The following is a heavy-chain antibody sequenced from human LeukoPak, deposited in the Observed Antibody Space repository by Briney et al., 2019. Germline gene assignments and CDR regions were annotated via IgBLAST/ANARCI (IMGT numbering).Heavy chain of an antibody. CDR1: GYTFTSYG. Sequence: ASVKVSCKASGYTFTSYGISWVRQAPGQGLEWMGWISGYNGNTNYAQKLQGRVTMTTDTSTSTAYVELRSLRSDDTAVYYCARESGSSSDLDPWGQGTLVTVSS. J-gene: IGHJ5*02. CDR2: ISGYNGNT. V-gene: IGHV1-18*01. D-gene: IGHD6-13*01. CDR3: ARESGSSSDLDP.